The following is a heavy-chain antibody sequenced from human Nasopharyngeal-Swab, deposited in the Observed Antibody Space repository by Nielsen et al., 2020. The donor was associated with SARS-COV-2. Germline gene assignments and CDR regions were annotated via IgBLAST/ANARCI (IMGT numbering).Heavy chain of an antibody. D-gene: IGHD6-19*01. V-gene: IGHV4-59*08. CDR1: GGSISSYY. Sequence: SETLSLTCTVSGGSISSYYWSWIRQPPGKGLEWIGYIYYSGSTNYNPSLKSRVTMSVDTSKNQFSLKLSSVTAADTAVYYCARHGVMAVTYYYYYYMDVWGKGTTVTVSS. CDR2: IYYSGST. J-gene: IGHJ6*03. CDR3: ARHGVMAVTYYYYYYMDV.